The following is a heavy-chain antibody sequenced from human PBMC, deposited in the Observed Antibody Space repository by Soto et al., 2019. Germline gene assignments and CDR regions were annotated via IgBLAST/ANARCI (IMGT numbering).Heavy chain of an antibody. CDR1: VYTFTGNY. Sequence: GASVKVSCKASVYTFTGNYMHWVRQAPGQGLEWMGLINPSGGSTSYTQKFQGRVTMTRDTSTSTVYMELSSLRSEDTAVYYCARRYYDTSGYSRIDYWGQGTLVTVSS. CDR2: INPSGGST. D-gene: IGHD3-22*01. J-gene: IGHJ4*02. CDR3: ARRYYDTSGYSRIDY. V-gene: IGHV1-46*01.